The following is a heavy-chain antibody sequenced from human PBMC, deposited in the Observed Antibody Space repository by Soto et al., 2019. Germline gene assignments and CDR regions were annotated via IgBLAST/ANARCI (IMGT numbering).Heavy chain of an antibody. Sequence: QITLKESGPTLVKPTQTLTLTCTFSGFSLNTRALGVGWIRQAPGKALEWLALINWNDDERYNPSLKDRLTITKDTSKNHVVLTMTNIGPVDTATYYCAHRHDLGGFDIWGQGTAVTVSS. CDR3: AHRHDLGGFDI. J-gene: IGHJ3*02. CDR1: GFSLNTRALG. D-gene: IGHD2-15*01. CDR2: INWNDDE. V-gene: IGHV2-5*01.